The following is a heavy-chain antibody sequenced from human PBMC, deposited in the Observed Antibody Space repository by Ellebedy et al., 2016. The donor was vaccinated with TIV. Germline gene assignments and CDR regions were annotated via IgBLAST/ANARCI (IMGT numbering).Heavy chain of an antibody. CDR2: IFYSGST. CDR3: ARQVLKGSRGFDSNWFDP. D-gene: IGHD6-13*01. J-gene: IGHJ5*02. V-gene: IGHV4-39*01. CDR1: GDSISSTAYY. Sequence: MPSETLSLTCTVSGDSISSTAYYWGWVRQPPGKGLEWIGSIFYSGSTYYNPSLHGRLTISVDRSKNQFSLKLSSVTVADTAVYYCARQVLKGSRGFDSNWFDPWGQGTLVTVSS.